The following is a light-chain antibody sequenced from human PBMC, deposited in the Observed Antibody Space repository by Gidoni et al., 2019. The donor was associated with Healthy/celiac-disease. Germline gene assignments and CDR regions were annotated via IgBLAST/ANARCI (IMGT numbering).Light chain of an antibody. V-gene: IGKV1-6*01. CDR2: AAS. Sequence: AIQMTQSPSSLSASVGDRVTITCRASQGIRNDLGWYQQKPGKAPKLLSYAASSLQSGGPSRFSGSGSGTDFTLTISSLQPEDFATYYCLQDYNYPWTFGQGTKVEIK. CDR3: LQDYNYPWT. J-gene: IGKJ1*01. CDR1: QGIRND.